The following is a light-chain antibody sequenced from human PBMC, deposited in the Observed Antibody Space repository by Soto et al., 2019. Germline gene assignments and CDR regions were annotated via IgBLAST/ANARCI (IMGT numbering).Light chain of an antibody. Sequence: DVVMTQSPLSLPVTLGQPASISCRSSRSLVYSDGNTSLNWFQQRPGQSPRRLIFEVSNRDSGVPDRFCGSASGTDFTLKISRVEAEDVGVYYCMQGTHWRHTFGQGTKVETK. CDR3: MQGTHWRHT. J-gene: IGKJ1*01. CDR2: EVS. CDR1: RSLVYSDGNTS. V-gene: IGKV2-30*01.